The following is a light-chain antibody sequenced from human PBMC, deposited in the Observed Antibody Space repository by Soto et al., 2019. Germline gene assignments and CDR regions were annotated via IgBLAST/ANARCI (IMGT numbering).Light chain of an antibody. Sequence: QSALTQPRSVSGSPGQSVTISCTGTSSDVGAYNYVSWYQQHPGKAPKFMIYEVSKRPSGVPDRFSGSKSGNTASLSVSGLQAEDEADYYCSSYAGSNNLYVFGTGTKVTVL. CDR1: SSDVGAYNY. J-gene: IGLJ1*01. CDR2: EVS. V-gene: IGLV2-8*01. CDR3: SSYAGSNNLYV.